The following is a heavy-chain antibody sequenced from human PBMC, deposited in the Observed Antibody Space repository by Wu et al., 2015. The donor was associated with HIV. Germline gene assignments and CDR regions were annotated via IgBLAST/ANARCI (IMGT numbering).Heavy chain of an antibody. Sequence: QIQLVQSGAEVKKPGSSVKVSCKASGGSFRSYGISWARQAPGQGLEWMGGIISYFWNKKTTHRTSRTDYTITTDESSTKQPTWGTEGEPETSETTRPFYYCARVVRYDVKRNFCSGVPAVHQFXKCLLIYVWGR. V-gene: IGHV1-69*05. J-gene: IGHJ2*01. CDR1: GGSFRSYG. CDR3: ARVVRYDVKRNFCSGVPAVHQFXKCLLIYV. D-gene: IGHD3-3*01. CDR2: IISYFWNK.